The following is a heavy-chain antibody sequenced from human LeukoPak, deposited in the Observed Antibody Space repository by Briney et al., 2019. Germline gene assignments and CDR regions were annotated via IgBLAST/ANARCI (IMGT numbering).Heavy chain of an antibody. CDR2: IYHSGRT. J-gene: IGHJ5*02. V-gene: IGHV4-38-2*02. Sequence: SETLSLTCTVSGYSISSGYYWGWIRQPPGKGLEWIGSIYHSGRTYYNPSLKSRVTISVDTSKNQFSLKLSSVTAADTAVYYCARDSMRIQTGTTPWGQGTLVTVSS. D-gene: IGHD1-1*01. CDR1: GYSISSGYY. CDR3: ARDSMRIQTGTTP.